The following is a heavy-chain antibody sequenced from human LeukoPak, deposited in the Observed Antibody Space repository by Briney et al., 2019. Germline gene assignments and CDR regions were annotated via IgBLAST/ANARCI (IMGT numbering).Heavy chain of an antibody. V-gene: IGHV3-15*01. CDR2: IKSKRDGGTT. CDR3: TTVFFASSGYFFDF. Sequence: GGSLRLSCAVSGFSFNSDSMSCGCQAPGKGLEWVGLIKSKRDGGTTDSTAPVKGRFTITQDDSKNTLYLKMNSLKIEDTALYYCTTVFFASSGYFFDFWGQGTLVTVSS. CDR1: GFSFNSDS. D-gene: IGHD3-22*01. J-gene: IGHJ4*02.